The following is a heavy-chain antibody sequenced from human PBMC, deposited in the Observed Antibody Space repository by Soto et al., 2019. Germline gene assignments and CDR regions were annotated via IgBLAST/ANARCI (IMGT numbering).Heavy chain of an antibody. CDR3: ARSQLELYYDFWSGSQSAFDI. J-gene: IGHJ3*02. CDR2: INDSGST. V-gene: IGHV4-34*01. Sequence: PSETLSLTCAFYCWSFIGYYWSWIRQPPGKGLEWSGEINDSGSTNYNPSLKSRVTISVDTSKNQYSLKLSSVTAADTAVYYCARSQLELYYDFWSGSQSAFDIWGQGTMVTVSS. D-gene: IGHD3-3*01. CDR1: CWSFIGYY.